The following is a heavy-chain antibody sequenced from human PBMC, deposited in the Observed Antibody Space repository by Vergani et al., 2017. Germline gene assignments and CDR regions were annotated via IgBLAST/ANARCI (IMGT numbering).Heavy chain of an antibody. D-gene: IGHD3-10*01. J-gene: IGHJ4*02. CDR3: ASSGRVGQWIFDY. Sequence: QVQLVQSGAEVKKPGASVKVSCKASGYTFTSYYMHWVRQAPGQGLEWMGIINPSGGSTSYAQKFQGRVTMTRDTSTSTVYMELSSLRSEDTAVYYWASSGRVGQWIFDYWGQGTLVTVSS. CDR2: INPSGGST. V-gene: IGHV1-46*03. CDR1: GYTFTSYY.